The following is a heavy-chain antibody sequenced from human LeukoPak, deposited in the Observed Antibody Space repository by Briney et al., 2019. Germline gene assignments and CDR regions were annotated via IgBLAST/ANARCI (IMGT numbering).Heavy chain of an antibody. CDR2: ISGSGGST. D-gene: IGHD3-9*01. Sequence: PGGSLRLSCAASGFIFSSYAMSWVRQAPGKGLEWVSAISGSGGSTYYADSVKGRFTISRDNSKNTLYLQMNSLRAEDTAVYYCAKDFELRYFDWKYYYYGMDVWGQGTTVTVSS. J-gene: IGHJ6*02. V-gene: IGHV3-23*01. CDR1: GFIFSSYA. CDR3: AKDFELRYFDWKYYYYGMDV.